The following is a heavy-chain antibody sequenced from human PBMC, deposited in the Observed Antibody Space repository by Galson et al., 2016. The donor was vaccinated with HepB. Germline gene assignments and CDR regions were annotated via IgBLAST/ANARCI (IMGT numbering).Heavy chain of an antibody. CDR3: ANADWT. CDR2: ISGDGTT. V-gene: IGHV3-23*01. CDR1: GFTFSIYA. J-gene: IGHJ5*02. D-gene: IGHD1-1*01. Sequence: SLRLSCAASGFTFSIYAMSWVRQAPGKGLEWVSAISGDGTTHYSDSVKGRFTISRDNSKDTLYLQMISLRVEESAVSYCANADWTWGQGTLVTVSS.